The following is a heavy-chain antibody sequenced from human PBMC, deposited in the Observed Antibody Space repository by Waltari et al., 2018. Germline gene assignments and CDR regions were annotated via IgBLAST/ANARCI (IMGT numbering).Heavy chain of an antibody. Sequence: QTQLHQWGAGLVKPSETLSLTCAVFAASFGDYFWTWVRHSPGKGLEWIGEIYHNGHTNYNPSLGRRVTISLDTSKNQFSLKLTSVTAADTAVYYCARGNYHDSPRLDWWGHGNLVTVSS. CDR2: IYHNGHT. J-gene: IGHJ4*01. D-gene: IGHD3-22*01. V-gene: IGHV4-34*01. CDR1: AASFGDYF. CDR3: ARGNYHDSPRLDW.